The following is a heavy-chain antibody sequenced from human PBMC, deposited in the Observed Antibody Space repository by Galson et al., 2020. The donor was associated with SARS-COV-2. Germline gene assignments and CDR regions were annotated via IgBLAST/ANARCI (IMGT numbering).Heavy chain of an antibody. Sequence: TLSLTCTVSGGSISTGDYYWSWIRQPPGKGLEWIGYIYNSGSTYYNPSLKSGVTISVDRSKNQFSLKLSSVTAADTAVYYCARNPAIAAFDYWGQGTLVTVSS. J-gene: IGHJ4*02. D-gene: IGHD6-13*01. CDR1: GGSISTGDYY. V-gene: IGHV4-30-4*08. CDR2: IYNSGST. CDR3: ARNPAIAAFDY.